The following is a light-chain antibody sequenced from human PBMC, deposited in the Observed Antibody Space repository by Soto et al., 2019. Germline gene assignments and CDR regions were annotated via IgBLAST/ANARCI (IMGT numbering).Light chain of an antibody. CDR3: AAWDDSLSGTDV. J-gene: IGLJ1*01. CDR2: RNN. Sequence: QSVLTQPPSASGTPGQRGTISCSGSSSNIGSNYVYWYQQLPGTAPKLLIYRNNQRPSGVPDRFSGSKSGTSASLAISGLRSEDEADYYCAAWDDSLSGTDVFGTGNKVTVL. CDR1: SSNIGSNY. V-gene: IGLV1-47*01.